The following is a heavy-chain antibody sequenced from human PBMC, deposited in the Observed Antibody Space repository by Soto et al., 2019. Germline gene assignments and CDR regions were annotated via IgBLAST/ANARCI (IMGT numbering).Heavy chain of an antibody. Sequence: PAQALTLTCTFSWFSLSPSGICVSWIRQPPGKALEWLARIDLDDDKYYSTSLKTRLTLSQDTSKNQVVLTMTNMDPVDTATYYCARTPEDDYGDSIYYYMDVWGKGTTVTVSS. CDR2: IDLDDDK. J-gene: IGHJ6*03. CDR3: ARTPEDDYGDSIYYYMDV. CDR1: WFSLSPSGIC. D-gene: IGHD4-17*01. V-gene: IGHV2-70*11.